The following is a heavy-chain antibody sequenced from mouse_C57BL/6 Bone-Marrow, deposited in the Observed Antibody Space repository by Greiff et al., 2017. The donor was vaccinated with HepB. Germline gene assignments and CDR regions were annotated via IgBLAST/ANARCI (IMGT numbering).Heavy chain of an antibody. CDR3: ATGSSYYFDY. J-gene: IGHJ2*01. D-gene: IGHD1-1*01. CDR2: ISNGGGST. Sequence: EVKVVDSGGGLVQPGGSLKLSCAASGFTFSDYYMYWVRQTPEKRLEWVAYISNGGGSTYYPDTVKGRFTISRDNAKNTLYLQMSRLKSEDTAMYYCATGSSYYFDYWGQGTTLTVSS. V-gene: IGHV5-12*01. CDR1: GFTFSDYY.